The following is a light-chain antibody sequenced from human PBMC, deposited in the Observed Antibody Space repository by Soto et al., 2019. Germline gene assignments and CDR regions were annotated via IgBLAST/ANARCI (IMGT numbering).Light chain of an antibody. Sequence: QSALTQPPSASGSPGQSVTISCTGTSSDVGGYNSVSWYQHHPGKAPKVMIYEVTKLPSGVPDRFSGSKSGNTASLTVSGLQAEDEADYYCASSAGTFYVFGTGTKLTVL. CDR1: SSDVGGYNS. CDR3: ASSAGTFYV. V-gene: IGLV2-8*01. CDR2: EVT. J-gene: IGLJ1*01.